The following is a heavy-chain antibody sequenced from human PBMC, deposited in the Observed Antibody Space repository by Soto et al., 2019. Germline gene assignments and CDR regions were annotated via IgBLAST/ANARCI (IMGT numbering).Heavy chain of an antibody. CDR2: ISAYNGNT. J-gene: IGHJ6*03. Sequence: GASVKVSCKASGYTFTSYCISWVRQAPGQGLEWMGWISAYNGNTNYAQKLQGRVTMTTDTSTSTAYMELRSLRSDDTAVYYCARYPPVLRLFDWLLPPSGVASYSCMYVWGKGSTVT. D-gene: IGHD3-3*01. V-gene: IGHV1-18*01. CDR3: ARYPPVLRLFDWLLPPSGVASYSCMYV. CDR1: GYTFTSYC.